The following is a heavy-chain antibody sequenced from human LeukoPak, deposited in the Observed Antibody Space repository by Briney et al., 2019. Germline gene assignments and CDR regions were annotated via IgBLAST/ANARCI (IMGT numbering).Heavy chain of an antibody. V-gene: IGHV4-61*02. D-gene: IGHD2-15*01. CDR3: ATAGYPDAFDI. CDR1: GGSISSGSYY. J-gene: IGHJ3*02. Sequence: PSGTLSLTCTVSGGSISSGSYYWSWIRQPAGKGLEWIGRIYTSGSTNYNPSLKSRVTISVDTSKNQFSLKLSSVTAADTAVYYCATAGYPDAFDIWGQGTMVTVSS. CDR2: IYTSGST.